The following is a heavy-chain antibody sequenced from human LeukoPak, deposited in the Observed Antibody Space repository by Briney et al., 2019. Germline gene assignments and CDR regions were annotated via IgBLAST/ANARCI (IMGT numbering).Heavy chain of an antibody. CDR1: GYTLTELS. J-gene: IGHJ4*02. CDR3: ATGHYYDSSGYSRDY. D-gene: IGHD3-22*01. V-gene: IGHV1-24*01. Sequence: ASVKVSCKVSGYTLTELSMHWVRQAPGKGLEWMGGFDPEDGETIYAQKFQGRVTMTEDTSTDTAYMELSRLRSEDTAVYYCATGHYYDSSGYSRDYWGQGTLVTVSS. CDR2: FDPEDGET.